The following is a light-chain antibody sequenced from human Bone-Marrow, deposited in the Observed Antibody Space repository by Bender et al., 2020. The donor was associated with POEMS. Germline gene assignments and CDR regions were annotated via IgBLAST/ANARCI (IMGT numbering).Light chain of an antibody. Sequence: QSVLTQPPSVSGTPGQRVTISCSGSGSNIGGYPVNWYQQLPGTAPRLLIYTNNERPSGVSPRFSGSKSGNTTSLTISGLQADDEADYYCSSYAGSSSWVLGGGTKVTVL. J-gene: IGLJ3*02. CDR2: TNN. V-gene: IGLV1-44*01. CDR1: GSNIGGYP. CDR3: SSYAGSSSWV.